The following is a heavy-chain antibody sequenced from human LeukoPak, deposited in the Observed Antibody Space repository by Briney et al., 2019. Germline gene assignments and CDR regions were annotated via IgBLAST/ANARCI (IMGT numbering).Heavy chain of an antibody. Sequence: PSETLSLTCTVSDGSIRSNSYYWGWIRQPPGKGLEWIANIYYSGNTYYNPSLKSRVTISVDTSKNQFSLKLISVTVADTAIYYCARGQGATVPQVGKNWFDPWGQGTRVTVSS. J-gene: IGHJ5*02. CDR2: IYYSGNT. CDR1: DGSIRSNSYY. V-gene: IGHV4-39*07. CDR3: ARGQGATVPQVGKNWFDP. D-gene: IGHD1-26*01.